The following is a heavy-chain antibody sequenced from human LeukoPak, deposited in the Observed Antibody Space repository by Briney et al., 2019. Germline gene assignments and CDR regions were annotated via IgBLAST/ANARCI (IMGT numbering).Heavy chain of an antibody. CDR3: ARVLGSGTYGLDV. V-gene: IGHV3-13*04. D-gene: IGHD3-10*01. J-gene: IGHJ6*02. CDR1: GFTFSSYD. CDR2: IGTAGDT. Sequence: GGPLGLSCAASGFTFSSYDMHWVRQAIGKGLEWVSSIGTAGDTYYSGSVKGRFTISRENAKNSLYLQMNSLRAGDTAVYYCARVLGSGTYGLDVWGQGTTVTVSS.